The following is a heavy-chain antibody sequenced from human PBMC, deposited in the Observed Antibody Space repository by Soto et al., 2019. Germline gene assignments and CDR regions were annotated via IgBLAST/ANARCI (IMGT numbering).Heavy chain of an antibody. J-gene: IGHJ3*02. D-gene: IGHD6-6*01. Sequence: GESLKISCKGSGYSFTSYWIGWVRQMPGKGLEWMGIIYPGDSDTRYSPSFQGQVTISADKSISTAYLQWSSLKASDTAMYYCARGGSSTNITSYDAFDIWGQRTMVAV. CDR1: GYSFTSYW. CDR3: ARGGSSTNITSYDAFDI. CDR2: IYPGDSDT. V-gene: IGHV5-51*01.